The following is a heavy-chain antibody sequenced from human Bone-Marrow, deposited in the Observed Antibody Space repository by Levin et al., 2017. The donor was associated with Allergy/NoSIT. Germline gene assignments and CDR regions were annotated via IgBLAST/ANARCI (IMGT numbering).Heavy chain of an antibody. CDR3: AKSSGRDGYNFSYFDS. CDR2: FSRSGGRT. Sequence: GESLKISCAASGFTFSTYDMTWVRQAPGKGLEWVSTFSRSGGRTYYADSVKGRFTISRDNSKNTLSLHMNSLRVEDTALYYCAKSSGRDGYNFSYFDSWGQGILVTVSS. J-gene: IGHJ4*02. V-gene: IGHV3-23*01. CDR1: GFTFSTYD. D-gene: IGHD5-24*01.